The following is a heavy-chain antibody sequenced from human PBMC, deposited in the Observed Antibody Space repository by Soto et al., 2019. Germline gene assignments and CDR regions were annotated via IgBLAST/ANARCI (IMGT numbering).Heavy chain of an antibody. CDR1: GFTFSSYA. J-gene: IGHJ5*02. Sequence: GGSLRLSCAASGFTFSSYAMHWVRQAPGKGLEWVAVISYDGSNKYYADSVKGRFTISRDNSKNTLYLQMNSLRAEDTAVYYCARQIVAGDNWFDPWGQGTLVTVSS. CDR2: ISYDGSNK. V-gene: IGHV3-30-3*01. CDR3: ARQIVAGDNWFDP. D-gene: IGHD5-12*01.